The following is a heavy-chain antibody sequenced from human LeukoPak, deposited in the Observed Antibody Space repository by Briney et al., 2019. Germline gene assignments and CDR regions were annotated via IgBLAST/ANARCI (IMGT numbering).Heavy chain of an antibody. Sequence: GGSLRLSCGASGFTFSSYSMNWVRQAPGKGLEWVSSISSSSSYIYYADSVKGRFTISRDNAKNSLYLQMNSLRAEDTAVYYCARVRAAYADYWGQGTLVTVSS. CDR1: GFTFSSYS. D-gene: IGHD2-8*01. CDR2: ISSSSSYI. J-gene: IGHJ4*02. CDR3: ARVRAAYADY. V-gene: IGHV3-21*01.